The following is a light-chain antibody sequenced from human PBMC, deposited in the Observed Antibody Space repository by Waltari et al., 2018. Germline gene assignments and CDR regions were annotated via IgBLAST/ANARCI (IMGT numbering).Light chain of an antibody. CDR3: QQYANWPPWT. CDR1: ESVSSN. J-gene: IGKJ1*01. CDR2: GAS. Sequence: IELTQSPATLSVSPGEKATRSCRASESVSSNLAWYQQKPGQPPRLLIFGASARATGIPARFSGSGSGTEFTLTISSMQSEDFALYYCQQYANWPPWTFGQGTKVEIK. V-gene: IGKV3-15*01.